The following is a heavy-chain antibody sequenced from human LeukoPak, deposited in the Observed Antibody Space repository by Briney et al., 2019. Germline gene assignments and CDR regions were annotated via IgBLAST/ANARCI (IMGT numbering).Heavy chain of an antibody. CDR3: ARGVGQWLTTGRYFDY. CDR1: GGTFSSYA. V-gene: IGHV1-69*13. J-gene: IGHJ4*02. D-gene: IGHD6-19*01. CDR2: IIPIFGTA. Sequence: ASVKVSCKASGGTFSSYAISWVRQAPGQGLEWMGGIIPIFGTANYAQKFQGRVTITADESTSTAYMEPSSLRSEDTAVYYCARGVGQWLTTGRYFDYWGQGTLVTVSS.